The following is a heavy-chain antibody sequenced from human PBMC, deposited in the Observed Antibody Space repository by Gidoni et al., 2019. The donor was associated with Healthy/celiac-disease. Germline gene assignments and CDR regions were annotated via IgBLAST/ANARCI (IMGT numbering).Heavy chain of an antibody. CDR1: GFTFSSYA. V-gene: IGHV3-23*01. Sequence: EVQLLESGGGLVQPGGSLRLSCAAPGFTFSSYAMSWVRQAPGKGLEWFSAISGSGGSTYYADSVKGRFTISRDNSKNTLYLQMNSLRAEDTAVYYCAKPYYYDSSGKEYFQHWGQGTLVTVSS. D-gene: IGHD3-22*01. CDR2: ISGSGGST. CDR3: AKPYYYDSSGKEYFQH. J-gene: IGHJ1*01.